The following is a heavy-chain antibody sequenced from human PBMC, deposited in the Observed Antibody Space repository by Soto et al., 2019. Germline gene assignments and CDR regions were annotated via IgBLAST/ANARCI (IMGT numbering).Heavy chain of an antibody. CDR1: GFTFSDHH. CDR3: ARDEIICTNAGCTAAPDY. D-gene: IGHD2-8*01. Sequence: EVQLVESGGGLVQPGGSLRLSCAASGFTFSDHHMDWVRQVPGKGLEWVGRIRNKANDYTTEYAASVKGRFTISREYSKNTLYLQMNILKTEHTVTYYCARDEIICTNAGCTAAPDYWGQGTLVTFSS. V-gene: IGHV3-72*01. CDR2: IRNKANDYTT. J-gene: IGHJ4*02.